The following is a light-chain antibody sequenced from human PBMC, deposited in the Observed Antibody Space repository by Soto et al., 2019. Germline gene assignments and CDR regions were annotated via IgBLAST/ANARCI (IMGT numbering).Light chain of an antibody. Sequence: ETVLTQSPGTLSLSPGERATLFCRASQRISNNFLAWYQQIPGQAPSLLIFVASSRATGIPDRFSGSGSGTEFTLTIDRLEPEYFAVYYCQQYRLSPPSWTFGQVTKVEIK. CDR1: QRISNNF. CDR2: VAS. J-gene: IGKJ1*01. CDR3: QQYRLSPPSWT. V-gene: IGKV3-20*01.